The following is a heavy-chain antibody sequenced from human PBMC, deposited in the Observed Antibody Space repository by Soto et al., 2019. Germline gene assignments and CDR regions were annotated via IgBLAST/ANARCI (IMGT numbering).Heavy chain of an antibody. CDR2: IYYSGST. V-gene: IGHV4-31*03. D-gene: IGHD2-21*02. CDR3: ARGAYCGGDCYSGDY. J-gene: IGHJ4*02. CDR1: GGSISSGGYY. Sequence: PSETLSLTCTVSGGSISSGGYYWSWIRQHPGKGLEWIGYIYYSGSTYYNPSLKSRVTISVDTSKNQFSLNLSSVTAADTAVYYCARGAYCGGDCYSGDYWGQGTLVTVSS.